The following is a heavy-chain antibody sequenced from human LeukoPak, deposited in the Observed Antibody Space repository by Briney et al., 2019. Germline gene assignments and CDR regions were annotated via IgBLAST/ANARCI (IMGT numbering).Heavy chain of an antibody. J-gene: IGHJ4*02. CDR3: ARDRSMTTARTFDY. Sequence: GGSLRLSCAASGFTFSSYAMHWVRQAPGKGLEWVAVISYDGSNKYYADSVKGRFTISRDNSKITLYLQMNSLRAEDTAVYYCARDRSMTTARTFDYWGQGTLVTVSS. CDR2: ISYDGSNK. CDR1: GFTFSSYA. D-gene: IGHD4-11*01. V-gene: IGHV3-30*01.